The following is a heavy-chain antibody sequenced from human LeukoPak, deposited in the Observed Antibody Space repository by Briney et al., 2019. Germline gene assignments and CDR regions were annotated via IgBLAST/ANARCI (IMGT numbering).Heavy chain of an antibody. V-gene: IGHV3-21*01. CDR1: GFTFSSYS. Sequence: GGSLRLSCAASGFTFSSYSMNWVRQAPGKGLEWVSSISSSSSYIYYADSVKGRFTISRDNAKNSLYLQMNSLRAEDTAVYYCARCIRLWLGGRWDYYYYGMDVWGQGTTVTVSS. CDR2: ISSSSSYI. D-gene: IGHD5-18*01. CDR3: ARCIRLWLGGRWDYYYYGMDV. J-gene: IGHJ6*02.